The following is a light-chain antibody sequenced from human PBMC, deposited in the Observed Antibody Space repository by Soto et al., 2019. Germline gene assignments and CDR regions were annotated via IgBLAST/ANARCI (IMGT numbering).Light chain of an antibody. Sequence: QSALTLPASVSGSPGQSITISCTGTSSDVGGYNYVSWYQQHPGKAPKLMIYDVSNRPSGVSNRFSGSKSGNTASLTISGLQAEDEADYYCSSYTSSSTYVFGTGTKVTVL. V-gene: IGLV2-14*01. J-gene: IGLJ1*01. CDR1: SSDVGGYNY. CDR2: DVS. CDR3: SSYTSSSTYV.